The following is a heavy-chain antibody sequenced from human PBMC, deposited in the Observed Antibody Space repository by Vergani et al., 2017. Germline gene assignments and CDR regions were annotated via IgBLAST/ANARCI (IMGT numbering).Heavy chain of an antibody. V-gene: IGHV3-30*18. CDR3: AKDSRRFLEWLLSHYYYGMDV. CDR1: GFTFSSYG. CDR2: ISYDGSNK. J-gene: IGHJ6*02. Sequence: QVQLVESGGGVVQPGRSLRLSCAASGFTFSSYGMHWVRQAPGKGLEWVAVISYDGSNKYYADSVKGRFTISRDNSKNTLYLQMNSLRAEDTAVYYCAKDSRRFLEWLLSHYYYGMDVWGQGTTVTVSS. D-gene: IGHD3-3*01.